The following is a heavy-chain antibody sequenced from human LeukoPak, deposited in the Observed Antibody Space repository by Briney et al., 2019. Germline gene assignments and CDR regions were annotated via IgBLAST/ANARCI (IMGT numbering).Heavy chain of an antibody. J-gene: IGHJ6*04. Sequence: GGSLRLSCAASGFTFSSYWMSWVRQAPGKGLEWVANIKQDGSEKYYVESVKGRFTISRDNAKNSLYLQMNSLRAEDTAVYYCARDWGEQTAYYYYYYGMDVWGKGTTVTVSS. CDR1: GFTFSSYW. CDR3: ARDWGEQTAYYYYYYGMDV. CDR2: IKQDGSEK. D-gene: IGHD3-10*01. V-gene: IGHV3-7*03.